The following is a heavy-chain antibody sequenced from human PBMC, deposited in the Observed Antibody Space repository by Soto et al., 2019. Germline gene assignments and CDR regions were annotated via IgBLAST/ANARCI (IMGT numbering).Heavy chain of an antibody. Sequence: QVQLVESGGGVVQPGRSLRLSCAASGFTFSSYGMHWVRQAPGKGLEWVALVWYDGGNKYYADSVKGRFTISRDNSKNTLYLKMNSLRDEDTAVYYCMRAAGYSGNDYVYYYGMDVWGQGPTVTVSS. CDR2: VWYDGGNK. J-gene: IGHJ6*02. CDR1: GFTFSSYG. CDR3: MRAAGYSGNDYVYYYGMDV. V-gene: IGHV3-33*01. D-gene: IGHD5-12*01.